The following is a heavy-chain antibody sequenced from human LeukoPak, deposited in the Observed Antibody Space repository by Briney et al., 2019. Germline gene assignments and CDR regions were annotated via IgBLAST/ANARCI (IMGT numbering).Heavy chain of an antibody. CDR3: ARDGYSYGFFDY. J-gene: IGHJ4*02. V-gene: IGHV3-48*03. CDR2: IRSSGSTR. Sequence: GGSLRLSCAASGFTFSSFEMNWVRQAPGQGLEWVSHIRSSGSTRYYADSVKGRFTISRDNAKNSLYLQMNSLRAEDTGVYYCARDGYSYGFFDYWGQGSLVTVSS. CDR1: GFTFSSFE. D-gene: IGHD5-18*01.